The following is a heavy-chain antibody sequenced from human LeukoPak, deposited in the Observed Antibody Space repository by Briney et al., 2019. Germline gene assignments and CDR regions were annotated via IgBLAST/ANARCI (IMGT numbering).Heavy chain of an antibody. J-gene: IGHJ4*02. V-gene: IGHV4-4*02. CDR3: ARIIIPGIAVAGTFLDYDY. CDR1: GGSISSSNW. D-gene: IGHD6-19*01. Sequence: PSETLSLTCAVSGGSISSSNWWSWVRQPPGKGLEWIGEIYHSGSTNYNPSLKSRVTISVDKSKNQFSLKLSSVTAADTAVYYCARIIIPGIAVAGTFLDYDYWGQGTLVTVSS. CDR2: IYHSGST.